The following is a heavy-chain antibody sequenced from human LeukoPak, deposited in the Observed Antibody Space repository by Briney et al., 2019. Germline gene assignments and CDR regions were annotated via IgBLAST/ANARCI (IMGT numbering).Heavy chain of an antibody. CDR2: FDPEDGET. D-gene: IGHD1-26*01. Sequence: ASVKVSCKVSGYTLTELSMHWVRQAPGKGLEWMGGFDPEDGETIYAQKFQGRVTMTEDTSTDTAYMELSSLRSEDTAVYYCATQNVGAPRGIPYYYYYGMDVWGQGTTVTVSS. CDR3: ATQNVGAPRGIPYYYYYGMDV. V-gene: IGHV1-24*01. CDR1: GYTLTELS. J-gene: IGHJ6*02.